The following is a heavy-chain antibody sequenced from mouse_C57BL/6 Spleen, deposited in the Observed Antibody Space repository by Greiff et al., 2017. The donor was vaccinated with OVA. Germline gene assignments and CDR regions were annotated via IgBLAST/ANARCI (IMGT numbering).Heavy chain of an antibody. CDR2: ISYDGSN. Sequence: EVQLQESGPGLVKPSQSLSLTCSVTGYSITSGYYWNWIRQFPGNKLEWMGYISYDGSNNYNPSLKNRISITRDTSKNQFFLKLNSVTTEDTATYYCAREGILGRNWYFDVWGTGTTVTVSS. J-gene: IGHJ1*03. CDR1: GYSITSGYY. CDR3: AREGILGRNWYFDV. V-gene: IGHV3-6*01. D-gene: IGHD4-1*01.